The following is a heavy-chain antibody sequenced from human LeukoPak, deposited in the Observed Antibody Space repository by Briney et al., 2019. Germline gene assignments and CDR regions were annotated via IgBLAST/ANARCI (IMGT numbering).Heavy chain of an antibody. CDR2: ISHSGST. D-gene: IGHD5-18*01. CDR1: GGSISSYY. V-gene: IGHV4-34*01. Sequence: SETLSLTCTVSGGSISSYYWSRIRQPPGKGLEWIGEISHSGSTNYNPSLKSRVTISVDTSKNQFSLKLSSVTAADTAVYYCARGLRGLWSFYTTLYYFDYWGQGTLVTVSS. J-gene: IGHJ4*02. CDR3: ARGLRGLWSFYTTLYYFDY.